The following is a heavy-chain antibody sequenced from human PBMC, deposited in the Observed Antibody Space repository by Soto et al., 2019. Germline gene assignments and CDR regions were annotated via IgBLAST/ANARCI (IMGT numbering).Heavy chain of an antibody. Sequence: QMQLVQSGAEVKKPGSSVKVSCKASGGTFSSYAISWVRQAPGQGLEWMGGIIIIFGTTNYAQKFQGRVTLTADKSTSTVYMELRSLRSEDSAIYYCAIDRGEMATILDPWGQGTLVTVSS. J-gene: IGHJ5*02. CDR1: GGTFSSYA. CDR2: IIIIFGTT. CDR3: AIDRGEMATILDP. V-gene: IGHV1-69*06. D-gene: IGHD5-12*01.